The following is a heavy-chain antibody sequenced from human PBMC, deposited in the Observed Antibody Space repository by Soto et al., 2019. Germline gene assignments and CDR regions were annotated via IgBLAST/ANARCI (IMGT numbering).Heavy chain of an antibody. D-gene: IGHD2-15*01. CDR3: ASAYCSGGSCSGIYFDP. CDR1: GYSFTSYW. Sequence: PGESLKISCKGSGYSFTSYWIGWVRQMPGKGLEWMGIIYPGDSDTRYSPSFQGQVTISADKSISTAYLQWSSLKASDTAMYYCASAYCSGGSCSGIYFDPWGHGTLVTVSS. V-gene: IGHV5-51*01. CDR2: IYPGDSDT. J-gene: IGHJ5*02.